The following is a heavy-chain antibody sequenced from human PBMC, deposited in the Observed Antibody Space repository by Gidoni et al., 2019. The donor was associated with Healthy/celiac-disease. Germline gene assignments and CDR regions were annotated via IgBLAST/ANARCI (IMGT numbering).Heavy chain of an antibody. CDR2: ISSSSSTI. Sequence: EVQLVESGGGLVQPGGSLRLSCAASGFTFRSYSMNWVRQAPGKGLEWFSYISSSSSTIYYADSVKGRFTISRDNAKNSLYLQMNSLRDEDTAVYYCARDLRGSGWYGDNFDYWGQGTLVTVSS. J-gene: IGHJ4*02. CDR1: GFTFRSYS. V-gene: IGHV3-48*02. CDR3: ARDLRGSGWYGDNFDY. D-gene: IGHD6-19*01.